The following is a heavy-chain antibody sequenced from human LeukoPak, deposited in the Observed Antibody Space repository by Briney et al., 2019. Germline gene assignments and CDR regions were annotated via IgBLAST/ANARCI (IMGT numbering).Heavy chain of an antibody. CDR1: GFTFSSHA. J-gene: IGHJ5*02. CDR2: ISSNGGST. V-gene: IGHV3-64D*08. D-gene: IGHD3-10*01. Sequence: GGSLRLSCSASGFTFSSHAMYWVRQAPGKGLESVSGISSNGGSTYYADSVKGRFTISRDNSKNTLYLQMNSLRGEDTALYYCVKSQDYYGQFDPWGQGTLVTVSS. CDR3: VKSQDYYGQFDP.